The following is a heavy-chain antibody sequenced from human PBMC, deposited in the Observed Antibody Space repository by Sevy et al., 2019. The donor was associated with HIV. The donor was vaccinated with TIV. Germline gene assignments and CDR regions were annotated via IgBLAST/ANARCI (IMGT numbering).Heavy chain of an antibody. Sequence: ASVKVSCKVYGHTLNRLGIHWVRQAPGKGLEWMGSFGPEDGETFQAQKFQGRVTMTDDTSTDTAYMELSSLRAEDTAVYYCAATKDYYETSGSPFDYWGQGTLVTVSS. CDR2: FGPEDGET. V-gene: IGHV1-24*01. CDR3: AATKDYYETSGSPFDY. D-gene: IGHD3-22*01. J-gene: IGHJ4*02. CDR1: GHTLNRLG.